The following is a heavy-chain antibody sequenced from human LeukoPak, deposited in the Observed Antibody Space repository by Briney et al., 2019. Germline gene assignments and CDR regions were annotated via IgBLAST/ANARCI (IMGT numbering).Heavy chain of an antibody. CDR1: GGSISSGSYY. Sequence: SQTPSLTCTVSGGSISSGSYYWSWIRQPAGKGLEWIGRIYTSGSTNYNPSLKSRVTISVDTSKNQFSLKLSSVTAADTAVYYCARDPGLAAAGIGYWGQGTLVTVSS. V-gene: IGHV4-61*02. CDR2: IYTSGST. CDR3: ARDPGLAAAGIGY. J-gene: IGHJ4*02. D-gene: IGHD6-13*01.